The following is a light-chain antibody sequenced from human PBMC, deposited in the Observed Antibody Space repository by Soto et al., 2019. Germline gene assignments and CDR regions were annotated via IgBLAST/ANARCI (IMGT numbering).Light chain of an antibody. V-gene: IGKV3-15*01. CDR3: QQGHNWPLT. J-gene: IGKJ2*01. CDR1: QSISSE. CDR2: GAS. Sequence: EIVMTQSPATLSVSPGESATLSCRASQSISSELAWYQQKPGQPPRLLIYGASTRATGVPARFTGSGSGSDFTLTISELQSEEFAVYYCQQGHNWPLTVGQGTRLEI.